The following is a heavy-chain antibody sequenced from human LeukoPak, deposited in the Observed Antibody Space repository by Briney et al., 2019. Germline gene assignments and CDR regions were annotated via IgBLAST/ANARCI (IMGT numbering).Heavy chain of an antibody. CDR1: GFTFSSYS. D-gene: IGHD3-22*01. CDR2: ITASGTAM. J-gene: IGHJ4*02. CDR3: ARERFGEWLLLGPFDY. Sequence: GGSLRLSCAASGFTFSSYSMNWVRQAPGKGLEWVSHITASGTAMFYADSVKGRFTISRDNAKNSLYLQMNSLRDEDTAVYYCARERFGEWLLLGPFDYWGQGTLVTVSS. V-gene: IGHV3-48*02.